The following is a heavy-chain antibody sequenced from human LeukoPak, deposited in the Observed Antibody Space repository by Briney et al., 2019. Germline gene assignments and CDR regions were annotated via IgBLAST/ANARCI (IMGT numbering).Heavy chain of an antibody. Sequence: ASVKVSCKASGYTFTSYYMHWVRQAPGQGLEWMGWISAYNGNTNYAQKLQGRVTMTTDTSTSTAYMELRSLRSDDTAVYYCARPLPSSVVNWNDALDYWGQGTLVTVSS. J-gene: IGHJ4*02. D-gene: IGHD1-1*01. CDR2: ISAYNGNT. V-gene: IGHV1-18*04. CDR1: GYTFTSYY. CDR3: ARPLPSSVVNWNDALDY.